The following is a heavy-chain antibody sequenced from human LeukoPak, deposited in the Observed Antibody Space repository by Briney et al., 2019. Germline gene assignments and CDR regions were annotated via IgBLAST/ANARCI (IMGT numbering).Heavy chain of an antibody. V-gene: IGHV4-39*01. J-gene: IGHJ4*02. D-gene: IGHD3-16*01. CDR3: ARVYWGCSIDY. CDR2: IYHSVQT. CDR1: GDSINTTSYH. Sequence: SETLSLTCTVSGDSINTTSYHWGWIRQPPGQGLEWIGSIYHSVQTYYNPSLKSRVTISADASNNQFSLRLSSVTAADTALYYCARVYWGCSIDYWGQGALVTVS.